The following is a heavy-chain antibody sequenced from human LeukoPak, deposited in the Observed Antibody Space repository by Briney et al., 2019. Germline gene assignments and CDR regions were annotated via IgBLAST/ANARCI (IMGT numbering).Heavy chain of an antibody. CDR3: AKGSPSLQSPDY. Sequence: GSLLLSCGASGFSLSDCSMGWVRQAPGKGLEYVSAVNDGGSPFYADSVQGRFTISRDISRSTLYLQMNSLTAEDTAVYYCAKGSPSLQSPDYWGQGTPVTVSS. CDR2: VNDGGSP. V-gene: IGHV3-23*01. J-gene: IGHJ4*02. CDR1: GFSLSDCS. D-gene: IGHD3-10*01.